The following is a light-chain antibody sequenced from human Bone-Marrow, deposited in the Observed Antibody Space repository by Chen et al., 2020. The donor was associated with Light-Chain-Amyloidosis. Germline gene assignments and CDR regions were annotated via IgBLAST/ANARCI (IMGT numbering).Light chain of an antibody. CDR3: SSYRSSTWV. Sequence: QSALTQPSSVSGSPGQSSTISFTETDRYIRGYTYVSWYQQHPGNAPRLLIYDVSVRPSGVSDRFSASKSDNTASLTISGLQPEDEADYFCSSYRSSTWVFGGGTKLTVL. CDR1: DRYIRGYTY. V-gene: IGLV2-14*01. J-gene: IGLJ3*02. CDR2: DVS.